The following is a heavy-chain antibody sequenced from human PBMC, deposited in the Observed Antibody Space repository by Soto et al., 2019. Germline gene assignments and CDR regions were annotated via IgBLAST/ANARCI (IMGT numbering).Heavy chain of an antibody. V-gene: IGHV1-69*01. CDR1: GGTFSSYA. D-gene: IGHD5-18*01. CDR2: VIPIFGTA. J-gene: IGHJ6*02. Sequence: QVQLVQSGAEVKKPGSSVKVSCKASGGTFSSYAISWVRQAPGQGLEWMGGVIPIFGTANYAQKFQGRVTITADESTSTAYMELSSLRSEDTAVYYCARCVDTAMAYYYYYGMDVWGQGTTVTVSS. CDR3: ARCVDTAMAYYYYYGMDV.